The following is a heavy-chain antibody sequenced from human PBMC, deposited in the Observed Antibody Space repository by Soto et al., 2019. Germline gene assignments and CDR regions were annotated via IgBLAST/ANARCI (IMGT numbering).Heavy chain of an antibody. D-gene: IGHD3-10*01. CDR2: VSAGGDMT. CDR3: ARGDRGGSGSPTSYYYSGLDV. Sequence: DVQLLESGGHLVQPGGSLRLSCAASGFTFSSYAMSWVRHAPGKGLEWVSSVSAGGDMTYYSDSVKGRFTISRDNSNNALLLQMNSLRIEDTALYYCARGDRGGSGSPTSYYYSGLDVWGQGTTVTVS. V-gene: IGHV3-23*01. CDR1: GFTFSSYA. J-gene: IGHJ6*02.